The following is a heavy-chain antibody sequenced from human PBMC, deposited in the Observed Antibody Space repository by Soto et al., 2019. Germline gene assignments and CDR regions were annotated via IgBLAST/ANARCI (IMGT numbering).Heavy chain of an antibody. D-gene: IGHD2-15*01. CDR1: GFTFSSYA. CDR3: AKAPDCRGGSWYWDSYFAC. J-gene: IGHJ4*02. CDR2: ISGSGGST. Sequence: EVQLLESGGGLVQPGGSLRLSCAASGFTFSSYAMSWVRQAPGTGLEWVSDISGSGGSTYYADSVKGRFTISRDKSKNTLYLQLNSLRAEDTAVYDCAKAPDCRGGSWYWDSYFACWGQGTLVTVSS. V-gene: IGHV3-23*01.